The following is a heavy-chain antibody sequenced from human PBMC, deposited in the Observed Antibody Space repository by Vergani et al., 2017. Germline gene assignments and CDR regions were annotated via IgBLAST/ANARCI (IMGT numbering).Heavy chain of an antibody. V-gene: IGHV5-51*01. D-gene: IGHD3-22*01. CDR2: IHPADSDT. J-gene: IGHJ4*02. Sequence: EVQLVPSGAEVKKPGESLKISCQISGYSFTNYWFGWVRQMPGKGLEWMGIIHPADSDTRYSPSFQGQVTISVDKSISTAYLQRSSLRASDSAMYYCARLYGRDSSGSKYFGYWVQGTLVTVSS. CDR1: GYSFTNYW. CDR3: ARLYGRDSSGSKYFGY.